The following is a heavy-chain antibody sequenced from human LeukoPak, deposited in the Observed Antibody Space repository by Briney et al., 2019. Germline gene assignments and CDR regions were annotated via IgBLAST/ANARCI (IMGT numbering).Heavy chain of an antibody. V-gene: IGHV4-38-2*02. D-gene: IGHD2-8*01. CDR3: ARVRGYCTNGVCYFDYYYMDV. CDR1: NYSISSGYY. Sequence: PSETLSLTCTVSNYSISSGYYWGWIRQPPGKGLEWIGNIYDSGSTYYNPSLKSRVTISVDTSKNQFSLKLSSVTAADTAVYYCARVRGYCTNGVCYFDYYYMDVWGKGTTVTVSS. CDR2: IYDSGST. J-gene: IGHJ6*03.